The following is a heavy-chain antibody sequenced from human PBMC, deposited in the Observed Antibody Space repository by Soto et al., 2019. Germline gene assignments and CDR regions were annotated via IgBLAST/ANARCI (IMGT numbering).Heavy chain of an antibody. CDR1: GFTFTNYA. V-gene: IGHV3-23*01. D-gene: IGHD2-15*01. CDR2: ISADVVST. CDR3: AKAVAYCSGGSCLEYFDY. J-gene: IGHJ4*02. Sequence: EVQLLESGGGLVQPGGSLRLFCAASGFTFTNYAMSWVRQAPGKGLEWVSGISADVVSTDYADSVKGRFTISRDNVKNILHLQMNGLRAEDTALYYCAKAVAYCSGGSCLEYFDYWGQGTLVTVSS.